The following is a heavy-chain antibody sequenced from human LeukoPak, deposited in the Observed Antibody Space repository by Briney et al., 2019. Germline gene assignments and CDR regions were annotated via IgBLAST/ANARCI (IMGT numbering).Heavy chain of an antibody. J-gene: IGHJ1*01. D-gene: IGHD3-22*01. Sequence: ASVKVSCKASPDTFTRYGITWVRQAPGQGLEWMGWINPNSGGTNSAQKFQGRVTMTRDTSIITAYMELSRLRSDDTAVYFCARGYYDSSDYEYFQHWGQGTLVTVSS. V-gene: IGHV1-2*02. CDR2: INPNSGGT. CDR1: PDTFTRYG. CDR3: ARGYYDSSDYEYFQH.